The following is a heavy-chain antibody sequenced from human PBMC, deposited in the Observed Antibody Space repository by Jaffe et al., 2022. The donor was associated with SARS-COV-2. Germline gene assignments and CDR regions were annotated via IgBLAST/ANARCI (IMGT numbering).Heavy chain of an antibody. V-gene: IGHV3-7*01. Sequence: EVQLVESGGGLVQPGGSLRLSCAASGFTFSSYWMSWVRQAPGKGLEWVANIKQDGSEKYYVDSVKGRFTISRDNAKNSLYLQMNSLRAEDTAVYYCARDQGDYYYDSSGQDAFDIWGQGTMVTVSS. CDR2: IKQDGSEK. D-gene: IGHD3-22*01. CDR1: GFTFSSYW. CDR3: ARDQGDYYYDSSGQDAFDI. J-gene: IGHJ3*02.